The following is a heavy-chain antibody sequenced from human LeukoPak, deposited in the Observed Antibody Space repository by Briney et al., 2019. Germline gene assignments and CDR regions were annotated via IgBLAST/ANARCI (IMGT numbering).Heavy chain of an antibody. Sequence: MTGESLKISCKASGYTFTGYYMHWVRQAPGQGLEWMGWINPNSGGTNYAQKFQGRVTMTRDTSISTAYMELSRLRSDDTAVYYCARDIEYSSPPYDYWGQGTLVTVSS. CDR2: INPNSGGT. CDR3: ARDIEYSSPPYDY. CDR1: GYTFTGYY. J-gene: IGHJ4*02. D-gene: IGHD6-6*01. V-gene: IGHV1-2*02.